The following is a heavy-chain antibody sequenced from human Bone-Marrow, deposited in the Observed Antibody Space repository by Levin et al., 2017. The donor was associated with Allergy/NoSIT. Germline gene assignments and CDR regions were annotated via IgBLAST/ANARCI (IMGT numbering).Heavy chain of an antibody. CDR1: GGSVGTGDFY. CDR3: ARGLLRFAGFFDD. J-gene: IGHJ4*02. CDR2: FYYSGST. Sequence: SQILSLTCSVSGGSVGTGDFYWTWFRQPPGKGLEWIGYFYYSGSTLYNPSLKSRVSISLDTSNNQFSLNLPSVTAADTAVYYCARGLLRFAGFFDDWGQGTLVSVST. V-gene: IGHV4-30-4*01. D-gene: IGHD5-12*01.